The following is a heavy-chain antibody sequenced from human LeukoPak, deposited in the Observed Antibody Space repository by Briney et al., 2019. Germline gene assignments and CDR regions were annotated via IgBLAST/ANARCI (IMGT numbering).Heavy chain of an antibody. CDR2: ISWNSGSI. CDR1: GFTFDDYA. V-gene: IGHV3-9*01. CDR3: AKAVGGFGELLPLYFDY. J-gene: IGHJ4*02. D-gene: IGHD3-10*01. Sequence: PGRSLRLSCAASGFTFDDYAMHWVRQAPGKGLEWVSGISWNSGSIGYADSVKGRFTISRDNAKNSLYLQMNSLRAEDTALYYCAKAVGGFGELLPLYFDYWGQGTLVTVSS.